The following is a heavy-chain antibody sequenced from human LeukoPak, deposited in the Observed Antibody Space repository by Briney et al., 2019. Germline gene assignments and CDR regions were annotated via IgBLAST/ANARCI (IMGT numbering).Heavy chain of an antibody. CDR3: ARDSYGDANFDS. V-gene: IGHV3-53*01. J-gene: IGHJ4*02. CDR1: GFTFSSYA. CDR2: IYADGNT. Sequence: GGSLRLSCAASGFTFSSYAMNWVRQAPGRGLEWVSFIYADGNTYYADSVKGRFTISRDISKNAVYLQMNSLRAEDTAVYYCARDSYGDANFDSWGQGTLVTVSS. D-gene: IGHD4-17*01.